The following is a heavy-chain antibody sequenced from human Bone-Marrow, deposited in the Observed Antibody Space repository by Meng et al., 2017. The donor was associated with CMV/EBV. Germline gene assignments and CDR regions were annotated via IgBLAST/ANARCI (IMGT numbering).Heavy chain of an antibody. Sequence: SETLSLTCTVSGGSISSYYWSWIRQPPGKGLEWIGYIYYSGSTNYNPSLKSRVTISVDTSKNQFSLKLSSVTAADTAVYYCARDLPHYSLDYWGQGTLVTVSS. CDR1: GGSISSYY. V-gene: IGHV4-59*01. J-gene: IGHJ4*02. CDR2: IYYSGST. CDR3: ARDLPHYSLDY. D-gene: IGHD4-11*01.